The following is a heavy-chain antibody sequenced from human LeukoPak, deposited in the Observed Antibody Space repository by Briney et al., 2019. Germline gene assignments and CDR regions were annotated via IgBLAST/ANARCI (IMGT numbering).Heavy chain of an antibody. CDR1: GGSISSGGYY. D-gene: IGHD3-10*01. CDR2: IYYSGST. J-gene: IGHJ4*02. Sequence: PSETLSLTCTVSGGSISSGGYYWSWIRQHPGKGLEWIGYIYYSGSTYYNPSLKSRVTISVDTSKNQFSLKLNSVTAADTAVYYCATASRITMVRGVIYSDYWGQGTLVTVSS. V-gene: IGHV4-31*03. CDR3: ATASRITMVRGVIYSDY.